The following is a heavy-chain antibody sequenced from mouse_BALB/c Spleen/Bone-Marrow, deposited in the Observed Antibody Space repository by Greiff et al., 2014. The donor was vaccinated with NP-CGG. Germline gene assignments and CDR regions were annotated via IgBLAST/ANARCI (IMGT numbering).Heavy chain of an antibody. V-gene: IGHV1S81*02. D-gene: IGHD2-12*01. CDR1: GFSFTSYW. J-gene: IGHJ4*01. CDR3: TRSELRRGGYALDY. Sequence: QVQLKESRGELVKPGASVKLSCKASGFSFTSYWMHWGKPRPGQGLEWIGEISPSNGRSNYNEKFKSKATLTVDKSSSTAYMQLSGLTSEDSAVYYCTRSELRRGGYALDYWGLGTSVTVSS. CDR2: ISPSNGRS.